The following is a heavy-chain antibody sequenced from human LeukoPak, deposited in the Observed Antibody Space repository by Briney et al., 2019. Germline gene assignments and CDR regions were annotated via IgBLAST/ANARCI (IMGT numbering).Heavy chain of an antibody. Sequence: GESLKISCKGSGYSFTNYWIGWVRQMPGKGLEWMGIIYPGDSDTRYNPSFQGQVTISADKSISTAYLQWSSLKASDTAMYYCAVVAATSWFDPWGQGTLVTVSS. CDR3: AVVAATSWFDP. J-gene: IGHJ5*02. V-gene: IGHV5-51*01. CDR1: GYSFTNYW. D-gene: IGHD2-15*01. CDR2: IYPGDSDT.